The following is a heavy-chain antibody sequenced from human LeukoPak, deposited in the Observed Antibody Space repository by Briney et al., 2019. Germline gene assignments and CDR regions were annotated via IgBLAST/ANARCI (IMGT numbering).Heavy chain of an antibody. CDR1: GYTFTIYW. CDR2: INPNDGST. J-gene: IGHJ4*02. Sequence: ASVKVSCKASGYTFTIYWIQWVRQAPGQGLEWVALINPNDGSTTYAHKFQGRVTMTRDTSTSTVYMDLSSLTSEDTAVYYCARAPRNSSTMLDYWGQGTLVTVSS. V-gene: IGHV1-46*01. D-gene: IGHD6-13*01. CDR3: ARAPRNSSTMLDY.